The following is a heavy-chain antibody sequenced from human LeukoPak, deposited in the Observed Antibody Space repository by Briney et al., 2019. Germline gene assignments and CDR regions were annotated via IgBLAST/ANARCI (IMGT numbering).Heavy chain of an antibody. CDR1: GFNFNTYT. J-gene: IGHJ4*02. D-gene: IGHD3-3*01. Sequence: GGSLRLSCAASGFNFNTYTMNWVRQASGKGLEWVSSISSDSSYIYYADAVHGRFTVSRDNAKYSLYLQMNSLRAEDTAVYYCAMAESPWRWGQGTLVTVSS. CDR3: AMAESPWR. V-gene: IGHV3-21*01. CDR2: ISSDSSYI.